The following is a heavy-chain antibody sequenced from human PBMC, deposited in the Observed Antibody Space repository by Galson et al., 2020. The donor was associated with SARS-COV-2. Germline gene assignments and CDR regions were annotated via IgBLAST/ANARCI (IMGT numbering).Heavy chain of an antibody. CDR1: GFTFSSYW. D-gene: IGHD2-2*01. CDR3: AKGYCSSTSCYAAVVDY. Sequence: GGSLRLSCAASGFTFSSYWMSWVRQAPGKGLEWVANIKQDGSEKYYVDSVKGRFTISRDNAKNSLYLQMNSLRAEDTAVYYCAKGYCSSTSCYAAVVDYWGQGTLVTVSS. V-gene: IGHV3-7*01. CDR2: IKQDGSEK. J-gene: IGHJ4*02.